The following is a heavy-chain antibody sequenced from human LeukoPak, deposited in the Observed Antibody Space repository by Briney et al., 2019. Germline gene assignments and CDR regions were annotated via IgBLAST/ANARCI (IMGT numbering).Heavy chain of an antibody. V-gene: IGHV4-39*07. CDR3: TREDYGDASIDY. Sequence: PSETLSLTCTVSGGSISSGGYYWDWLRQPPGKGLEWIGSIYYSGSTYYNPSLKSRVTMAVDTSKNQFSLRLTSVTAADTAVYFCTREDYGDASIDYWGQGTLVTVSS. J-gene: IGHJ4*02. D-gene: IGHD4-17*01. CDR2: IYYSGST. CDR1: GGSISSGGYY.